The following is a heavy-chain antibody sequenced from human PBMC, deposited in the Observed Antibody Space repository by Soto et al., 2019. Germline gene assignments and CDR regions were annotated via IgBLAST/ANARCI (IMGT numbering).Heavy chain of an antibody. D-gene: IGHD2-21*01. V-gene: IGHV3-23*01. CDR3: AQDRGWGVVSPSHDS. Sequence: EVQLLESGGGLVQTGGSLRVSCETSGFTFKKFVMSWVRQAPGKGLEWVAAIRASGEQTFYADSVKGRFTITRDNSKNMRFLLMNSRRDDDTSLYFCAQDRGWGVVSPSHDSWGQGTLVTVSS. J-gene: IGHJ4*02. CDR2: IRASGEQT. CDR1: GFTFKKFV.